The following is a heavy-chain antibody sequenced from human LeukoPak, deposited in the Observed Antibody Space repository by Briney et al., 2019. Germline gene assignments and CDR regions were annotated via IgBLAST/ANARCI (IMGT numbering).Heavy chain of an antibody. CDR3: ARDWYHAFDF. V-gene: IGHV3-15*07. CDR1: GFTFSNTW. D-gene: IGHD3-9*01. Sequence: GGSLRLSCAASGFTFSNTWMNWVRQAPGKGLEWVGRIKSKTDGGTTDYAAPVRGRFTISRDDSKDTLYLQMNSLRTEDTALYYCARDWYHAFDFWGQGTMVTVSS. CDR2: IKSKTDGGTT. J-gene: IGHJ3*01.